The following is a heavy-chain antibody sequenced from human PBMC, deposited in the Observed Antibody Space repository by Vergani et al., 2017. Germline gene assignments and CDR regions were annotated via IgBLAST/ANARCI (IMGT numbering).Heavy chain of an antibody. J-gene: IGHJ2*01. CDR3: AREWEYSSSWSLDWYFDL. V-gene: IGHV3-21*01. Sequence: EVQLLESGGGLAQPGGSLRLSCEASGFSFPGYAMSWVRQAPGKGLEWVSSISSSSSYIYYADSVKGRFTISRDNAKNSLYLQMNSLRAEDTAVYYCAREWEYSSSWSLDWYFDLWGRGTLVTVSS. CDR1: GFSFPGYA. CDR2: ISSSSSYI. D-gene: IGHD6-13*01.